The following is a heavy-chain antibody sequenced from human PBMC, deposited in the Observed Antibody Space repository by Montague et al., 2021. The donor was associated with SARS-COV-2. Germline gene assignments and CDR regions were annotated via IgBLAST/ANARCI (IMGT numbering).Heavy chain of an antibody. CDR2: IYYSGSK. CDR1: GGSNSSYY. Sequence: SETLSLTCSVSGGSNSSYYWTWIRQSPGKGREWIGYIYYSGSKKYNPSLKSRVSMSLDTSKNQFSLRLSAVTAADTAGYYCARAENICFIANCVNYFDLWGLGALVTVSS. J-gene: IGHJ4*02. D-gene: IGHD2-15*01. CDR3: ARAENICFIANCVNYFDL. V-gene: IGHV4-59*01.